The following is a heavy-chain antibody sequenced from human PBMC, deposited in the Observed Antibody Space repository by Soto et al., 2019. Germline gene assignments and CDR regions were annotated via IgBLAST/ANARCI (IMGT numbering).Heavy chain of an antibody. J-gene: IGHJ4*01. D-gene: IGHD5-18*01. CDR2: ITSSSTYI. V-gene: IGHV3-21*06. Sequence: RGSLRLSCVASGFTFSAYSMSWVRQAPGQGLEWVSSITSSSTYIYYTRSVEGRFTISRADAKNSLHLQTNSLRAEDTAVYYCARDLLEGYGHARQPDYWGHGTLVTVSS. CDR1: GFTFSAYS. CDR3: ARDLLEGYGHARQPDY.